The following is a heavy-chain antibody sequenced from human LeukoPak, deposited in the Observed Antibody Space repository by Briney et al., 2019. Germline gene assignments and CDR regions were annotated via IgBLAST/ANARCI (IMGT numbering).Heavy chain of an antibody. CDR2: IDPSDSYT. Sequence: GESLKISCKGSGYSFTSHWNSWVRQMPGKGLEWMGRIDPSDSYTNHSPSFQGHVTISADKSISTAYLQWSSLKASDTAMYYCARLSSKQWLVHPVDYWGQGTLVTVSS. CDR1: GYSFTSHW. D-gene: IGHD6-19*01. V-gene: IGHV5-10-1*01. CDR3: ARLSSKQWLVHPVDY. J-gene: IGHJ4*02.